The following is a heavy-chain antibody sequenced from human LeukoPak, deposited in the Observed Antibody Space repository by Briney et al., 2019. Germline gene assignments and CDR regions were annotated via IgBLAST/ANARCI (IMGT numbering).Heavy chain of an antibody. CDR1: GGSISGHY. D-gene: IGHD2-2*01. J-gene: IGHJ3*02. CDR3: ARARYANAWYAYDI. CDR2: LSHSGSS. V-gene: IGHV4-59*11. Sequence: PSETLSLTCSVSGGSISGHYWSWIRRPPGRGLEWIAYLSHSGSSDSNPSLTSRVTTLVDTSKNQFSLKLTSVTAADTAVYYCARARYANAWYAYDIWGHGTMVTVSS.